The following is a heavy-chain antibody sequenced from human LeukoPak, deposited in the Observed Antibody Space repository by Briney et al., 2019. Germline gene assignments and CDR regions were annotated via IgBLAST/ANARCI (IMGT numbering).Heavy chain of an antibody. J-gene: IGHJ4*02. V-gene: IGHV3-23*01. D-gene: IGHD6-6*01. CDR3: ARHRSSWLIDY. CDR1: GFTFNSYP. CDR2: ISGSGGNT. Sequence: GGSLRLSCAASGFTFNSYPMSWVRQAPWERLQWVSGISGSGGNTYYADSVRGRFTISRDNSKNTLYLQMNSLRAEDTAVYYCARHRSSWLIDYWGQGTLVTVSS.